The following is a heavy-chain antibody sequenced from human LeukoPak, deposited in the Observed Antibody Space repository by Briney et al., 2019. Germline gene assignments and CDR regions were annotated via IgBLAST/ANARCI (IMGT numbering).Heavy chain of an antibody. V-gene: IGHV4-39*01. Sequence: SETLSLTCNVSGGSISSRSDYWGWIRQPPGKGLEWIGSIYYSGSTYYNPSLKSRVTISVDTSKNQFSLKVSSVTAADTAVYYCARHRSSCSGGSCYPYSFDYWGQGTLVTVSS. J-gene: IGHJ4*02. CDR3: ARHRSSCSGGSCYPYSFDY. CDR1: GGSISSRSDY. CDR2: IYYSGST. D-gene: IGHD2-15*01.